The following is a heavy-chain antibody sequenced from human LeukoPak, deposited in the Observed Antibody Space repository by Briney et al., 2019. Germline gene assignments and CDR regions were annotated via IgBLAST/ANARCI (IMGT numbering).Heavy chain of an antibody. V-gene: IGHV3-64*01. CDR3: ARCPAVGATDY. CDR2: ISSNGGST. Sequence: PGGSLRLSCAASGFTFSSYAMHWVRQAPGKGLEYVSAISSNGGSTYYANSVKGRFTISRDNSKNTLYLQMGSLRAEDMAVYYCARCPAVGATDYWGQGTLVTVSS. CDR1: GFTFSSYA. J-gene: IGHJ4*02. D-gene: IGHD1-26*01.